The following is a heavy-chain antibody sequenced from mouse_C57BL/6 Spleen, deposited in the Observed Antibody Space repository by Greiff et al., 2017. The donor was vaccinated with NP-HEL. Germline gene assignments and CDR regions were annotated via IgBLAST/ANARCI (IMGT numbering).Heavy chain of an antibody. D-gene: IGHD2-4*01. J-gene: IGHJ3*01. Sequence: EVMLVESGGGLVKPGGSLKLSCAASGFTFSSYAMSWVRQTPEKRLEWVATISDGGSYTYYPDNVKGRFTISRDNAKNNLYLQMSHLKSEDTAMYYCARRGDDYDGFAYWGQGTLVTVSA. CDR3: ARRGDDYDGFAY. V-gene: IGHV5-4*03. CDR2: ISDGGSYT. CDR1: GFTFSSYA.